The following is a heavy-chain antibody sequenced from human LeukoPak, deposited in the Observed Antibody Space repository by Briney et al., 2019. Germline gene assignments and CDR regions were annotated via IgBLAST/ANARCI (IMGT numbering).Heavy chain of an antibody. Sequence: PGGSLRLSCAASGFTLSSYGMSWVRQAPGKGLEWVSGISGSGGRTYYADFVKGRFTISRDNSKNTLFLQMNSLRAEDTAVYYCAKDGYTEWLGLYYFDYWGQGTLVTVSS. CDR2: ISGSGGRT. V-gene: IGHV3-23*01. J-gene: IGHJ4*02. CDR1: GFTLSSYG. D-gene: IGHD6-19*01. CDR3: AKDGYTEWLGLYYFDY.